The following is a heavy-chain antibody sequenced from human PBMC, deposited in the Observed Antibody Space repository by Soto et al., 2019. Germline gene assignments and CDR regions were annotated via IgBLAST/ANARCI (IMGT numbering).Heavy chain of an antibody. V-gene: IGHV3-23*01. CDR2: ISGGGGIT. J-gene: IGHJ4*02. D-gene: IGHD3-22*01. CDR3: ARSAMDTYYYDSSGYDY. CDR1: GFTFSSYA. Sequence: GGSLRLSCAASGFTFSSYAMSWVRQAPGKGLEWLSAISGGGGITYYADSVKGRFTISRDNAKNTLYLQMNSLRAEDTAVYYCARSAMDTYYYDSSGYDYRGQGTLVTVSS.